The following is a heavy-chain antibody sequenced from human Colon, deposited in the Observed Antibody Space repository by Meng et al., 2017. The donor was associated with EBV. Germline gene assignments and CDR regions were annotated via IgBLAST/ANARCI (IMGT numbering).Heavy chain of an antibody. D-gene: IGHD3-16*01. V-gene: IGHV4-30-4*02. CDR3: NAQTAGGGGLGY. CDR2: TNNVWST. CDR1: DPCTGGSNP. Sequence: HVSGPRLGNAKAAALPTTPCAGDPCTGGSNPCSWIRQPPGKGLELIGYTNNVWSTLYNPSLKKRVSTIGDTPNNNFPPLQSSGMTAETAAYYCNAQTAGGGGLGYWGQGTLVTVSS. J-gene: IGHJ4*02.